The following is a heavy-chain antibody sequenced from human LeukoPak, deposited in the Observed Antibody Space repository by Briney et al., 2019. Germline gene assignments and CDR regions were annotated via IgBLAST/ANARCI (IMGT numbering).Heavy chain of an antibody. Sequence: ASETLSLTCTVSGGSILSSSYYWGWIRQPPGKGLEWIGSIYYSGTTYYNPSLKSRVTISVDTSKNQFSLKLSSVTAADTAVYYCARARPGIAAAGTLSDYWGQGTLVTVSS. V-gene: IGHV4-39*07. CDR2: IYYSGTT. D-gene: IGHD6-13*01. CDR3: ARARPGIAAAGTLSDY. CDR1: GGSILSSSYY. J-gene: IGHJ4*02.